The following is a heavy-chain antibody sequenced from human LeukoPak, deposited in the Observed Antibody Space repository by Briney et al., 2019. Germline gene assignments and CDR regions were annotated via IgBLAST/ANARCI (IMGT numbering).Heavy chain of an antibody. Sequence: NPSETLSLSCSVSGGSFSSYYWSWIRQPPGKGLEWVGYIYYSGSTNYNPSLKSRVTISVDTSKNQFSLKLRSVTAADTAVYYCANGGYCSSTSCYPNWFDPWGQGTLVTVSS. V-gene: IGHV4-59*01. CDR3: ANGGYCSSTSCYPNWFDP. D-gene: IGHD2-2*01. CDR2: IYYSGST. J-gene: IGHJ5*02. CDR1: GGSFSSYY.